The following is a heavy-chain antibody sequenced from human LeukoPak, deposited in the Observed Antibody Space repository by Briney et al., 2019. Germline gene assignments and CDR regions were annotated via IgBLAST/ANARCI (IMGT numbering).Heavy chain of an antibody. CDR2: ISSSSSYI. V-gene: IGHV3-21*01. CDR1: GFTFSSYS. Sequence: GGSLRLSCAASGFTFSSYSMNWVRQAPGKGLEWVSSISSSSSYIYYADSVKGRFTISRDNAKNSLYLQMNSPRAEDTAVYYCARDQYYDFWSGYYTHPRDAFDIWGQGTMVTVSS. D-gene: IGHD3-3*01. CDR3: ARDQYYDFWSGYYTHPRDAFDI. J-gene: IGHJ3*02.